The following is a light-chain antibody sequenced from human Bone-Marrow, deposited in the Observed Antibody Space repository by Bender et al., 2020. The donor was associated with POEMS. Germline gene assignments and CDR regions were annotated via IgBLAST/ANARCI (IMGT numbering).Light chain of an antibody. CDR2: ATN. V-gene: IGLV1-44*01. CDR3: AVWDDSLNGWV. J-gene: IGLJ3*02. Sequence: QSVLTQPPSASGTPGQRVTISCSGSRSNIASNSVSWYQQLPGTAPKLLIYATNQRPSGVPARFSGSRSGTSASLAISGLQSEDEADYYCAVWDDSLNGWVFGGGTKLTVL. CDR1: RSNIASNS.